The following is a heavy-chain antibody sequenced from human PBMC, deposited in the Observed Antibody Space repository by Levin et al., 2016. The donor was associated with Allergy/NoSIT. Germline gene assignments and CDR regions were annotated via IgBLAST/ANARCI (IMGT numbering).Heavy chain of an antibody. J-gene: IGHJ6*02. D-gene: IGHD3-10*01. Sequence: WVRQAPGQRLEWMGWINAGNGNTKYSQKFQGRVTITRDTSASTAYMELSSLRSEDTAVYYCARVRITMVRGGGYYYGMDVWGQGTTVTVSS. CDR3: ARVRITMVRGGGYYYGMDV. CDR2: INAGNGNT. V-gene: IGHV1-3*01.